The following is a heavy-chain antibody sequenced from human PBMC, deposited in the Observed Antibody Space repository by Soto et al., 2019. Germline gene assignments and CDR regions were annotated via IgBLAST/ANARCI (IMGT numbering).Heavy chain of an antibody. Sequence: ASVKVSCKASGYTFTSYGISWVRQAPGQGLEWMGWISAYNGNTNYAQKLQGRVTMTTDTSTSTAYMELRSLRSDDTAVYYFARDSSSSGGYYYYYGMDVWGQGTTVTVSS. V-gene: IGHV1-18*01. CDR3: ARDSSSSGGYYYYYGMDV. CDR2: ISAYNGNT. J-gene: IGHJ6*02. CDR1: GYTFTSYG. D-gene: IGHD6-6*01.